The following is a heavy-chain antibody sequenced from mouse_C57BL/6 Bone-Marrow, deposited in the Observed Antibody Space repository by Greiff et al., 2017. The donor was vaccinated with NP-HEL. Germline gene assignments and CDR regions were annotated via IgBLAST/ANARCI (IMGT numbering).Heavy chain of an antibody. J-gene: IGHJ3*01. CDR1: GYTFTSYW. CDR2: IHPNSGST. D-gene: IGHD2-5*01. CDR3: ASPPSYYSNYLFAY. V-gene: IGHV1-64*01. Sequence: QVQLQQPGAELVKPGASVKLSCKASGYTFTSYWMHWVKQRPGQGLEWIGMIHPNSGSTNYNEKFKSKATLTVDKSSSTAYMQLSSLTSEYSSVYDCASPPSYYSNYLFAYWGQGTLVTVSA.